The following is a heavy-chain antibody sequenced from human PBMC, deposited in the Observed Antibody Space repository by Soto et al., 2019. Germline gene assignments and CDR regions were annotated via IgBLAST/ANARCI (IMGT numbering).Heavy chain of an antibody. CDR1: GGSITGGNYY. J-gene: IGHJ6*02. Sequence: TLSLTCTVSGGSITGGNYYLTWIRQSPGKGLEWIGYISYGGSTYYNPSLKSRLTISIDTSKNQLSLKVSSVTAADTAVYYCATRSATFYFYGMDVWGQGTTVTVSS. CDR3: ATRSATFYFYGMDV. D-gene: IGHD1-26*01. CDR2: ISYGGST. V-gene: IGHV4-30-4*01.